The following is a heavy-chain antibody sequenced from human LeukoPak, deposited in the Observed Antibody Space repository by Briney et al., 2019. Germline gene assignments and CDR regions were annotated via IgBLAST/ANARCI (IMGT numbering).Heavy chain of an antibody. CDR2: IDYRGST. CDR3: ARSRSGYSYDHAAFDI. V-gene: IGHV4-59*01. Sequence: SETLSLTCTVSGGSISSYDWSWIRQPPWKGQEWIVYIDYRGSTTYNPSLKSRVTISVDTSRNQFSLKLSSVTAADTAVYYCARSRSGYSYDHAAFDILGQGTMVTVSS. D-gene: IGHD5-18*01. J-gene: IGHJ3*02. CDR1: GGSISSYD.